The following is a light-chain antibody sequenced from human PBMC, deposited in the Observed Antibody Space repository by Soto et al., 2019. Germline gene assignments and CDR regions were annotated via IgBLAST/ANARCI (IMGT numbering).Light chain of an antibody. Sequence: EIVLTQSPGILSLFPGERATLACRASQSLSNRNLAWYRHQPGQAPSLLIFGASNRAPGIPDRFRGSGSGTDFTLTITRLQPEDFAMYYCQGYGASPPAYTFGQGTKLEVK. CDR3: QGYGASPPAYT. CDR2: GAS. J-gene: IGKJ2*01. V-gene: IGKV3-20*01. CDR1: QSLSNRN.